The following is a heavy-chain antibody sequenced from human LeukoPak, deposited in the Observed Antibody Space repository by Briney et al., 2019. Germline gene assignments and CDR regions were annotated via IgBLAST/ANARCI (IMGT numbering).Heavy chain of an antibody. CDR1: GFTFSNYG. CDR2: IRYDDSNK. Sequence: GGSLRLSCAASGFTFSNYGMHWVRQAPGKGLEWVAFIRYDDSNKYYADSVKGRFTISRDNSKNTLSLQMDSLRTEDTCIYYCAKGAWEADGPMGNNFASWGQGTVVIVSS. V-gene: IGHV3-30*02. D-gene: IGHD6-13*01. J-gene: IGHJ4*02. CDR3: AKGAWEADGPMGNNFAS.